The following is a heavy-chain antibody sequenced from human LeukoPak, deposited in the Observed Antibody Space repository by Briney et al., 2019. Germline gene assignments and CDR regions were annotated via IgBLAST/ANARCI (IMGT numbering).Heavy chain of an antibody. CDR1: GYTFTNYY. Sequence: ASVKVSCKASGYTFTNYYIHWVRQAPGQGLEWMGWINPNSGGTNYAQKFQGRVTMTRDTSISTAYMKLSRLTSDDTAVYYCAKDAIVRDYSNSDYWGQGTLVTVSS. CDR2: INPNSGGT. V-gene: IGHV1-2*02. J-gene: IGHJ4*02. D-gene: IGHD4-11*01. CDR3: AKDAIVRDYSNSDY.